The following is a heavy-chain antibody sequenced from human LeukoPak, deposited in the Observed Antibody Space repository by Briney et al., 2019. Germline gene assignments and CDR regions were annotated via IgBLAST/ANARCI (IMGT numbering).Heavy chain of an antibody. CDR1: GFTFSSYW. J-gene: IGHJ4*02. CDR3: ARSSGYHYFDY. CDR2: ISSDGSTT. V-gene: IGHV3-74*01. Sequence: AGGSLRLSCAASGFTFSSYWMHWVRQAPGKGLVWVSRISSDGSTTTYADSVKGRFTISRDNAKNTLYLQMNSLRAEDTAVYYCARSSGYHYFDYWGQGTLVTVSS. D-gene: IGHD5-12*01.